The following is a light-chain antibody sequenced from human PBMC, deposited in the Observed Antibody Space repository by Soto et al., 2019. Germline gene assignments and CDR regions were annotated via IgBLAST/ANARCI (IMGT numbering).Light chain of an antibody. CDR3: CSYAGRV. CDR2: DVS. Sequence: QSALTQPRSVSGSPGQSVTISCTGTSSDVGGYNYVSWYQQHPGKAPKLMIYDVSKWPSGVPDRFSGSKSGNTASLTISGLQAEDEADYYCCSYAGRVFGGGTKLTVL. CDR1: SSDVGGYNY. V-gene: IGLV2-11*01. J-gene: IGLJ2*01.